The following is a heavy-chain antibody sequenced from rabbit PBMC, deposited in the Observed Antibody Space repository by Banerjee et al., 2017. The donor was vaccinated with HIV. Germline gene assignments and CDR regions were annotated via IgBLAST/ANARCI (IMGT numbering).Heavy chain of an antibody. J-gene: IGHJ6*01. V-gene: IGHV1S45*01. CDR2: IDTGSRGYT. Sequence: QEQLVESGGGLVQPGGSLKLSCKASGFDFSSYYYMCWVRQAPGKGLEWIACIDTGSRGYTWYASWAKGRFTISKTSLTTVTLQMTSLTDADTATYFCARDIAGAYGMDLWGPGTLVTVS. D-gene: IGHD4-2*01. CDR3: ARDIAGAYGMDL. CDR1: GFDFSSYYY.